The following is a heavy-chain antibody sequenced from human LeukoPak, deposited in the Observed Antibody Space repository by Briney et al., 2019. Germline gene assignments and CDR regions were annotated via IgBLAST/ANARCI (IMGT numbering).Heavy chain of an antibody. V-gene: IGHV1-8*01. CDR1: GYTFTSYD. CDR2: MNPNSGNT. Sequence: ASVKVSCKASGYTFTSYDINWVRQATGQGLEWMGWMNPNSGNTGYAQKFQGRVTMTRNTSISTAYMELSSLRSEDTAVYFCARDGSDAFDEIDLWGQGTLVTVSS. CDR3: ARDGSDAFDEIDL. D-gene: IGHD3-9*01. J-gene: IGHJ4*02.